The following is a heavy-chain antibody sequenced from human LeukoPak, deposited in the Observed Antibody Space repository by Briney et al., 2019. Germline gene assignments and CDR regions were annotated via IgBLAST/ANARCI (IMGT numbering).Heavy chain of an antibody. D-gene: IGHD1-26*01. CDR3: ARGRPYSGGYHLDY. Sequence: SQTLSLTCTVSGDSTSSDRYYGGWVRQPPGKGLEWIGNIYYSGSTYYNPSLKSRVTMSVDTSKNQFSLKLNSVTAADTAVYYCARGRPYSGGYHLDYWGQGTLVTVSA. J-gene: IGHJ4*02. V-gene: IGHV4-39*02. CDR1: GDSTSSDRYY. CDR2: IYYSGST.